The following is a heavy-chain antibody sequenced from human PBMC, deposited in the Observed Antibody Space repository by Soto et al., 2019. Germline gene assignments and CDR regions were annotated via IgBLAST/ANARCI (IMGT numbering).Heavy chain of an antibody. V-gene: IGHV4-61*01. CDR2: IYYTGST. CDR1: GGSVNSDSHN. CDR3: ASLGYSSSSALPFIDY. J-gene: IGHJ4*02. D-gene: IGHD6-13*01. Sequence: SETLSLTCTVSGGSVNSDSHNWSWIRQPPGKGLEWIGYIYYTGSTNYNPSLKSRVTISVDTSKNQFSLKLSSVTAADTAVYYCASLGYSSSSALPFIDYWGQGTLVTVSS.